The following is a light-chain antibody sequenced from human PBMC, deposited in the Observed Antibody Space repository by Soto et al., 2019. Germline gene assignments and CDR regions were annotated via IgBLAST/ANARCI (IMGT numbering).Light chain of an antibody. CDR3: SSYTSISTYA. J-gene: IGLJ1*01. CDR1: SSDVGGYDF. Sequence: QSALTQPASVSGSPGQSITISCTGTSSDVGGYDFVSWYQHHPGKAPRLMIYDVSHRPSGVSDRFSASKSGNTASLTISGLLAEDEADYYCSSYTSISTYAFGPGTKLTVL. V-gene: IGLV2-14*03. CDR2: DVS.